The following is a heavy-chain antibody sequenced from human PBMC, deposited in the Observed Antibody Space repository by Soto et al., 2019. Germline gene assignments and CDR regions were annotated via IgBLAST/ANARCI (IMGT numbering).Heavy chain of an antibody. J-gene: IGHJ6*02. D-gene: IGHD6-13*01. V-gene: IGHV1-69*13. Sequence: ASVKVSCKASGGTFSSYAISWVRQAPGQGLEWMGGIIPIFGTANYAQKFQGRVTITADESTSTAYMELSSLRSEDTAVYYCARAIYSSSWYRRIYYYYGMDVWGQGTTVTVSS. CDR2: IIPIFGTA. CDR1: GGTFSSYA. CDR3: ARAIYSSSWYRRIYYYYGMDV.